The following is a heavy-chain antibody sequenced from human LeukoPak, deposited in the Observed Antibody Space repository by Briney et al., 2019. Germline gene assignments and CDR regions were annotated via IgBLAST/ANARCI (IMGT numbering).Heavy chain of an antibody. J-gene: IGHJ3*02. Sequence: SQTLSLTCAISGDSVSSNSAAWNWLRQSPSRGLEWLGRTYYRSKWYNDYAVSVKSRITINPDTSKNQFSLQLNSVTPEDTAVYYCARAQQWLVRGAFGIWGQGTMVTVSS. D-gene: IGHD6-19*01. CDR2: TYYRSKWYN. V-gene: IGHV6-1*01. CDR3: ARAQQWLVRGAFGI. CDR1: GDSVSSNSAA.